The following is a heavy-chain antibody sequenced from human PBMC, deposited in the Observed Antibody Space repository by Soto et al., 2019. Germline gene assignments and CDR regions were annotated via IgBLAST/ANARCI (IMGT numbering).Heavy chain of an antibody. D-gene: IGHD2-8*01. CDR1: GDTFNTYA. CDR3: ARSESPNGVCYTCVDHFYYCLDF. Sequence: QVQVVQAGAEVKEPGSTVKVSCKASGDTFNTYAISWVRQAPGQGLEWLGGSIPIFGTTNYAQTLEGRITIIADKSTSTAYMELSSLRSEDTAEYYCARSESPNGVCYTCVDHFYYCLDFWGQGTTVIVSS. CDR2: SIPIFGTT. V-gene: IGHV1-69*06. J-gene: IGHJ6*02.